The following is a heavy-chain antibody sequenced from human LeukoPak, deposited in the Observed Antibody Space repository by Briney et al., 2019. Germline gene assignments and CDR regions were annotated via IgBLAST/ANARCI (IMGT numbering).Heavy chain of an antibody. J-gene: IGHJ4*02. Sequence: MTSETPSLTCAVYGGSFSGYYWSWIRQPPGKGLEWIGEINYSGSTNYNPSLKSRVTISVDTSKNQFSLKLSSVTAADTAVYYCARDSGEAEVPGAMFDYWGQGTLVTVSS. V-gene: IGHV4-34*01. CDR3: ARDSGEAEVPGAMFDY. CDR1: GGSFSGYY. CDR2: INYSGST. D-gene: IGHD2-2*01.